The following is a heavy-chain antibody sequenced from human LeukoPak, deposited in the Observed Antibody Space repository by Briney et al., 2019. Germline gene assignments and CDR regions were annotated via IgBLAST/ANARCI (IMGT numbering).Heavy chain of an antibody. CDR1: GCSFTSYW. J-gene: IGHJ3*02. D-gene: IGHD5-12*01. CDR3: ARRSPPIYSGYDSGQADAFDI. CDR2: IYPGDSDT. Sequence: GEALQISCKGSGCSFTSYWIGWVRQMPGKGLEWMGIIYPGDSDTRYSPSFQGQVTISADKSISTAYLQWSSLKASNTAMYYCARRSPPIYSGYDSGQADAFDIWGQGTMVTVSS. V-gene: IGHV5-51*01.